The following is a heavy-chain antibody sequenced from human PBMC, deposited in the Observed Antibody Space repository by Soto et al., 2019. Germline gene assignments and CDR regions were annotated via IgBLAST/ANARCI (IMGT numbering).Heavy chain of an antibody. CDR2: ISGSGGST. Sequence: GGSLRLSCAASGLTFSSYAMSWVRQAPGKGLEWVSAISGSGGSTYYANSVKGRFTISRDNSKNTLYLQMGSLRAEDMAVYYCARSISSGWHFDYWGQGTLVTSPQ. V-gene: IGHV3-64*01. J-gene: IGHJ4*02. CDR1: GLTFSSYA. CDR3: ARSISSGWHFDY. D-gene: IGHD6-19*01.